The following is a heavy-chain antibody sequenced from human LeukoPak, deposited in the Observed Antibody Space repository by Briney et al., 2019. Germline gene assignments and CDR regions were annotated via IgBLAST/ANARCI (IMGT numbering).Heavy chain of an antibody. CDR3: ARANFLSCSSTSCLFDY. CDR1: EYTFTDYY. J-gene: IGHJ4*02. D-gene: IGHD2-2*01. Sequence: ASVKVSCKASEYTFTDYYMHWVRQAPGQGLEWMGWINPVSGGTNYVQKFQGRVTMTRDTSISTAYMELSRLRSDDTAVCYCARANFLSCSSTSCLFDYWGQGTLVTVSS. V-gene: IGHV1-2*02. CDR2: INPVSGGT.